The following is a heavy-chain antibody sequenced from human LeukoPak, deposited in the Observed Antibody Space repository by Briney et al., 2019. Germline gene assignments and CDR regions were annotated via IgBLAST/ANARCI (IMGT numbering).Heavy chain of an antibody. CDR2: ISSSSSYI. CDR1: GFTFSSYS. CDR3: ARDHQGSYYYGSGRAFDY. V-gene: IGHV3-21*01. Sequence: GGSLRLSCAASGFTFSSYSINWVRQAPGKGLEWVSSISSSSSYIYYADSVKGRFTISRDNAKNSLYLQMNSLRAEDTAVYYCARDHQGSYYYGSGRAFDYWGQGTLVTVSS. D-gene: IGHD3-10*01. J-gene: IGHJ4*02.